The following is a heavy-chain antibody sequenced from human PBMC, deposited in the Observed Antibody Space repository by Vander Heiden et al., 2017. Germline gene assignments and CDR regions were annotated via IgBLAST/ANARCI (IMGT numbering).Heavy chain of an antibody. V-gene: IGHV1-69*01. CDR2: IIPIFGTA. Sequence: QVQLVQSGAEVKKPGSSVKVSCKASGGTFSSYALSWVRQAPGQGLEWMGGIIPIFGTANYAQKFQGRVTITADESTSTAYMELSSLRSEDTAVYYCARPTLAYCGGDCDKNYYYYGMDVWGQGTTVTVSS. J-gene: IGHJ6*02. D-gene: IGHD2-21*02. CDR1: GGTFSSYA. CDR3: ARPTLAYCGGDCDKNYYYYGMDV.